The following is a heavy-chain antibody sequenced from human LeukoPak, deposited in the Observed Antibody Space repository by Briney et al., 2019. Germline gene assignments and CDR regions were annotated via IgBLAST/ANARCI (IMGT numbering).Heavy chain of an antibody. CDR1: GFTFSSYA. CDR2: ISYDGSNK. V-gene: IGHV3-30-3*01. Sequence: GRSLRLSCAASGFTFSSYAMHWVRQAPGKGLEWVAVISYDGSNKYYADSVKGRFTISRDNSKITLYLQMNSLRAEDTAVYYCARDVDQAAAPPERFDYWGQGTLVTVSS. CDR3: ARDVDQAAAPPERFDY. D-gene: IGHD6-6*01. J-gene: IGHJ4*02.